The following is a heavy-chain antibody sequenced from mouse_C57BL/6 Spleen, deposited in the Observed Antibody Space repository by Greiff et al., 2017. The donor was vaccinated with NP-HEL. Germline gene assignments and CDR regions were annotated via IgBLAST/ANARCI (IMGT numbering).Heavy chain of an antibody. CDR3: ARGGGGPPFDY. CDR1: GYAFSSYW. J-gene: IGHJ2*01. D-gene: IGHD3-3*01. CDR2: IYPGDGDT. V-gene: IGHV1-80*01. Sequence: QVQLKQSGAELVKPGASVKISCKASGYAFSSYWMNWVKQRPGKGLEWIGQIYPGDGDTNYNGKFKGKATLTADKSSSTAYMQLSSLTSEDSAVYFCARGGGGPPFDYWGQGTTLTVSS.